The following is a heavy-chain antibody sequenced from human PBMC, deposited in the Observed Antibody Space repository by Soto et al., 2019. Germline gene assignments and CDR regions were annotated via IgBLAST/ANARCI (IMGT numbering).Heavy chain of an antibody. D-gene: IGHD6-13*01. CDR2: ISSSSTYT. CDR3: ARGFEYSSWLFDY. Sequence: QVQLVESGGGLVKPGGSLRLSCAASGFTFSDYYMSWIRQAPGKGLEWVSYISSSSTYTNYADSVKGRFTNTRDNAKNSLYLQMNSLRAGDPAVYYGARGFEYSSWLFDYWGQGTLVTVSS. J-gene: IGHJ4*02. CDR1: GFTFSDYY. V-gene: IGHV3-11*06.